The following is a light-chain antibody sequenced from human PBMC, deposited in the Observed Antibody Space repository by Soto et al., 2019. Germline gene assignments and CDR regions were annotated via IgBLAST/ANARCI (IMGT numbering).Light chain of an antibody. CDR3: SSYTSSSTLYV. CDR1: SSDVGGYNS. J-gene: IGLJ1*01. CDR2: DVS. Sequence: QSALTQPASVSGSPGQSITISCTGTSSDVGGYNSVSWYQHHPGKAPKLMIYDVSNRPSGVSNRFSGSKSGNTASLTISGLQAEDEADYYCSSYTSSSTLYVFRTGTKLTVL. V-gene: IGLV2-14*03.